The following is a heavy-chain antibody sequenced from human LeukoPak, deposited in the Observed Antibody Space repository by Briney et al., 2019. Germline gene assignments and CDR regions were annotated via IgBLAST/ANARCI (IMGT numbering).Heavy chain of an antibody. J-gene: IGHJ4*02. CDR2: INHSGST. V-gene: IGHV4-34*01. Sequence: PSETLSLTCAVYGGSFSGYYWSWIRQPPGKGLEWIGEINHSGSTNYNPSLKSRVTISVDTSKNQFSLKLSSVTAADTAVYYCARGRVNKELSHSYYFDYWGQGNLVTVSS. CDR3: ARGRVNKELSHSYYFDY. CDR1: GGSFSGYY. D-gene: IGHD3-16*02.